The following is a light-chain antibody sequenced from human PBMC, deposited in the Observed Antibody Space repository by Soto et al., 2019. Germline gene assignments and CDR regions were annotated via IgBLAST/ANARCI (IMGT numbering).Light chain of an antibody. Sequence: QAVVTQEPSLIVSPGGTVTLTCGSSTGAVTSGHYPYWFQQKPGQAPRTLIYDTNNKHSWTPARFSGSLLGGKAALTLSGAQPEDEDDYYCLLYYSGARVFGGGTKVTVL. CDR3: LLYYSGARV. CDR1: TGAVTSGHY. J-gene: IGLJ3*02. CDR2: DTN. V-gene: IGLV7-46*01.